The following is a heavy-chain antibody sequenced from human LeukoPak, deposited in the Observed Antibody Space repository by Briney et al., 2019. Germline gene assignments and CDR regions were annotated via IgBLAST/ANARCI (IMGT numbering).Heavy chain of an antibody. CDR2: MKEDGSDV. CDR1: GFDFNVQT. CDR3: VRGGATGGRFEN. D-gene: IGHD1-26*01. J-gene: IGHJ4*02. Sequence: GGSLRLSCAASGFDFNVQTMSWVRQAPGKGLAWVTRMKEDGSDVYYVDSVKGRFTISRDNRKKSLYLQMNSLRAEDTAVYYCVRGGATGGRFENWGQGILVTVSS. V-gene: IGHV3-7*01.